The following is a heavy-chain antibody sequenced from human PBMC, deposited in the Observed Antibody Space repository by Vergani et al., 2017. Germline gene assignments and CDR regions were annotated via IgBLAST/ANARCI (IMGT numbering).Heavy chain of an antibody. J-gene: IGHJ5*02. D-gene: IGHD2-2*01. Sequence: QVQLVQSGAEVKKPGASVKVSCKAPGYTFTSYYMHWVRQAPGQGLEWMGIINPSGGSTSYAQKFQGRVTMTRDTTTSTVYMELSSRRSEDTAVYYCAGDSRYCSSTSCYVGRDWFDPWGQGTLVTVSS. CDR3: AGDSRYCSSTSCYVGRDWFDP. CDR1: GYTFTSYY. CDR2: INPSGGST. V-gene: IGHV1-46*01.